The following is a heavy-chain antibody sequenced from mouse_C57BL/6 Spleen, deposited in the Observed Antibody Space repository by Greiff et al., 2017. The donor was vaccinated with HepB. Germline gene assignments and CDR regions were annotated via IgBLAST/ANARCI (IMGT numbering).Heavy chain of an antibody. Sequence: VQLKQSVAELVRPGASVKLSCTASGFTIKNTYMHWVKQRPEQGLEWIGRIDPANGNTKYAPKFKGKATITADTSSNTAYLQLSSLTSEDTAISYCARITAVVATDWYFDVWGTGTTVTVSS. D-gene: IGHD1-1*01. V-gene: IGHV14-3*01. CDR2: IDPANGNT. CDR1: GFTIKNTY. J-gene: IGHJ1*03. CDR3: ARITAVVATDWYFDV.